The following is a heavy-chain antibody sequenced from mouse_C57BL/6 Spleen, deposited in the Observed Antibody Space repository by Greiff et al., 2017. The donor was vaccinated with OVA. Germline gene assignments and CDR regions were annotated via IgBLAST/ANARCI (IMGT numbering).Heavy chain of an antibody. CDR2: IYPRSGNT. D-gene: IGHD1-1*01. CDR3: ARDYGSSWFAY. V-gene: IGHV1-81*01. CDR1: GYTFTSYG. J-gene: IGHJ3*01. Sequence: LQESGAELARPGASVKLSCKASGYTFTSYGISWVKQRTGQGLEWIGEIYPRSGNTYYNEKFKGKATLTADKSSSTAYMELRSLTSEDSAVYFCARDYGSSWFAYWGQGTLVTVSA.